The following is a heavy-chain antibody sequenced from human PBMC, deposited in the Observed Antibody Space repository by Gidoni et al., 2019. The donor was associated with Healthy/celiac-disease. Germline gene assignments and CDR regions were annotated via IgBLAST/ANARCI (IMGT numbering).Heavy chain of an antibody. CDR1: GFTFSSYD. V-gene: IGHV3-13*01. D-gene: IGHD3-3*01. CDR2: IGTAGDT. CDR3: AREGERDFWSGYLSGMDV. J-gene: IGHJ6*02. Sequence: EVQLVESGGGLVQPGGSLRLSCAASGFTFSSYDMHWVRQATGKGLEWVSAIGTAGDTYYPGSVKGRFTISRENAKNSLYLQMNSLRAGDTAVYYCAREGERDFWSGYLSGMDVWGQGTTVTVSS.